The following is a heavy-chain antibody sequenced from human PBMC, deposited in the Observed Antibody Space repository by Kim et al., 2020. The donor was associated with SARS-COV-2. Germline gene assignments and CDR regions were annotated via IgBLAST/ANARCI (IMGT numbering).Heavy chain of an antibody. D-gene: IGHD4-17*01. CDR3: ARGYGDYYYYGMDV. J-gene: IGHJ6*02. Sequence: GGSLRLSCAASGFTFSSYEMNWVRQAPGKGLEWVSYISSSGSTIYYADSVKGRFTISRDNAKNSLYLQMNSLRAEDTAVYYCARGYGDYYYYGMDVWGQGTTVTVSS. V-gene: IGHV3-48*03. CDR2: ISSSGSTI. CDR1: GFTFSSYE.